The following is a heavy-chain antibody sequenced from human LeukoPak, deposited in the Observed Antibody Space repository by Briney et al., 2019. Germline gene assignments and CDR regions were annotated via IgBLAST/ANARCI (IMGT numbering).Heavy chain of an antibody. V-gene: IGHV3-7*01. CDR1: GFTFSSYW. J-gene: IGHJ4*02. CDR2: IKQDGSEK. Sequence: PGGSLRLSCAASGFTFSSYWMSWVRQAPGKGLEWVANIKQDGSEKYYVDSVKGRFTISRDNAKNSLNLQMNSLRAEDTAVYYCARARYCSGGSCALDYWGQGTLVTVSS. D-gene: IGHD2-15*01. CDR3: ARARYCSGGSCALDY.